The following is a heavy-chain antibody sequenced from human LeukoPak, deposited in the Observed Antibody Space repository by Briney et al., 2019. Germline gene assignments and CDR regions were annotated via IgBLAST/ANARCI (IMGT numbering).Heavy chain of an antibody. CDR3: ASQRPRYDYVWGSYRPGQIDP. V-gene: IGHV4-34*01. Sequence: PSETLSLTCAVYGGSFSGYYWSWIRQPPGKGLEWIGEINHSGSTNYNPSLKSRVTISVDTSKNQFSLKLSSVTAADTAVYYCASQRPRYDYVWGSYRPGQIDPWGQGTLVTVSS. CDR2: INHSGST. D-gene: IGHD3-16*02. CDR1: GGSFSGYY. J-gene: IGHJ5*02.